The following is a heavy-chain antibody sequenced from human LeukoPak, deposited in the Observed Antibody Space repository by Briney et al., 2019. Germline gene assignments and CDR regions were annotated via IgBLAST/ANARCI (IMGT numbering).Heavy chain of an antibody. CDR1: GGTFSSYA. Sequence: SVKVSCKASGGTFSSYAISWVRQAPGQGLEWMGGIIPIFGTANYAQKFQGRVTITTDESTSTAYMELSSLRSEDTAVYYCARDSSSSARGYYHYYMDVWGKGTTVTVSS. J-gene: IGHJ6*03. D-gene: IGHD6-6*01. CDR3: ARDSSSSARGYYHYYMDV. V-gene: IGHV1-69*05. CDR2: IIPIFGTA.